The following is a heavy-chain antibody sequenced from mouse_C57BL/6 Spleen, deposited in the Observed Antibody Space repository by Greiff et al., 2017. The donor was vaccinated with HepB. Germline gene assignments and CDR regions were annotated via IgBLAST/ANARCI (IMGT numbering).Heavy chain of an antibody. V-gene: IGHV1-22*01. CDR1: GYTFTDYN. CDR2: INPNNGGT. CDR3: ARDGIYDGYLFAY. Sequence: EVQLQQSGPELVKPGASVKMSCKASGYTFTDYNMHWVKQSHGKSLEWIGYINPNNGGTSYNQKFKGKATLTVNKSSSTAYMELRSLTSEDSAVYYCARDGIYDGYLFAYWGQGTLVTVSA. J-gene: IGHJ3*01. D-gene: IGHD2-2*01.